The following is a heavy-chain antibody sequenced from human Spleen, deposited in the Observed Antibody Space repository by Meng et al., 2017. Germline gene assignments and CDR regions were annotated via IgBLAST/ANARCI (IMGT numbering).Heavy chain of an antibody. CDR3: AKDDYSTTFYYFHY. Sequence: SLKISCAASGFAFDEYAMHWVRQAPGKGLEWIAGISWNSNIIDYADSVKGRFTISRDNAKNSLYLQLNSLRAEDTAFYYCAKDDYSTTFYYFHYWGQGTLVTVSS. CDR1: GFAFDEYA. V-gene: IGHV3-9*01. D-gene: IGHD4-11*01. J-gene: IGHJ4*02. CDR2: ISWNSNII.